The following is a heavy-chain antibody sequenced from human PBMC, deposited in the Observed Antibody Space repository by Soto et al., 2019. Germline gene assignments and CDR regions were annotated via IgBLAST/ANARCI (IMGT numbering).Heavy chain of an antibody. CDR2: IYTSGST. Sequence: SETLSLTCTVSGGSISSYYWSWIRQPAGKGLEWIGRIYTSGSTNYNPSLKSRVTMSVDTSKNQFSLKLSSVTAADTAVYYCGSSHRTNRFDYWGQGTLVTVSS. CDR1: GGSISSYY. CDR3: GSSHRTNRFDY. J-gene: IGHJ4*02. V-gene: IGHV4-4*07.